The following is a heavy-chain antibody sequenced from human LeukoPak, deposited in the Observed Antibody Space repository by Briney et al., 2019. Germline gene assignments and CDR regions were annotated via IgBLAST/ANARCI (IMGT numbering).Heavy chain of an antibody. CDR2: IKQDGREK. CDR1: GFTFSSYW. Sequence: GGSLRLSCAASGFTFSSYWMSWVRQAPGKGLEWVANIKQDGREKYYVDSVKGRFTISRDNAKNSLYLQMNSLRAEDTAVYYCAREPTMIVVAHGWFDPWGQGTLVTVSS. D-gene: IGHD3-22*01. J-gene: IGHJ5*02. V-gene: IGHV3-7*01. CDR3: AREPTMIVVAHGWFDP.